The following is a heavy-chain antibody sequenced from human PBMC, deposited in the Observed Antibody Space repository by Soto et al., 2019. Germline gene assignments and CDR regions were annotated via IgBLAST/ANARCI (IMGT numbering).Heavy chain of an antibody. D-gene: IGHD6-13*01. CDR3: AKDWGSSGWYNWFDP. CDR2: ISHDGSVT. J-gene: IGHJ5*02. V-gene: IGHV3-30*18. CDR1: GFTFSTSG. Sequence: QVQMVESGGGVVQPGTSLRLSCATSGFTFSTSGMHWVHQAPGKGLEWVAMISHDGSVTYYTDSVQGRFTISRDTPKNTLYLQMNSLRDEDTAIYYCAKDWGSSGWYNWFDPWGQGTRVTVS.